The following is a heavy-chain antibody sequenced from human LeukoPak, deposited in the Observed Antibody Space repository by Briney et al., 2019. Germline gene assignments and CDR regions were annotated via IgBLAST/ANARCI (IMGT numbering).Heavy chain of an antibody. V-gene: IGHV4-4*02. J-gene: IGHJ3*02. CDR3: ARDYGYYDSSGPQGAFDI. Sequence: SGTLSLTCAVSGGSISSSNWWSWVRQPPGKGLEWIGEIYHSGSTNYNPSLKSRVTISVDKSKNQFSLKLSSVTAADTAVYYCARDYGYYDSSGPQGAFDIWGQGTMVTVSS. D-gene: IGHD3-22*01. CDR1: GGSISSSNW. CDR2: IYHSGST.